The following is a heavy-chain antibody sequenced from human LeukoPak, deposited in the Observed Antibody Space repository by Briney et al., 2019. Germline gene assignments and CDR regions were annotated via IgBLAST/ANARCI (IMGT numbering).Heavy chain of an antibody. J-gene: IGHJ4*02. CDR1: EFTFSGYA. Sequence: GGSLRLSCAASEFTFSGYAMSWVRQAPGKGLEWVSAISGSGGSTYYADAVKGRFTISRDNSKNTLYLQMNSLRAEDTAVYYCATVGSTRFVFYYFDYWGQGTLVTVSS. CDR2: ISGSGGST. D-gene: IGHD1-26*01. CDR3: ATVGSTRFVFYYFDY. V-gene: IGHV3-23*01.